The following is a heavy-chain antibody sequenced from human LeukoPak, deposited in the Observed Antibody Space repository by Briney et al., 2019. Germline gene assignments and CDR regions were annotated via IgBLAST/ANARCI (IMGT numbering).Heavy chain of an antibody. Sequence: PGRSLRLSCAASGFTFDDYAMHWVRQAPGKGLEWVSGISWNSGSIGYADSGKGRFTISRDNAKSSLYLQMNSLRAEDTALYYCAKDMSHYYYGMDVWGQGTTVTVSS. J-gene: IGHJ6*02. CDR2: ISWNSGSI. CDR3: AKDMSHYYYGMDV. V-gene: IGHV3-9*01. CDR1: GFTFDDYA.